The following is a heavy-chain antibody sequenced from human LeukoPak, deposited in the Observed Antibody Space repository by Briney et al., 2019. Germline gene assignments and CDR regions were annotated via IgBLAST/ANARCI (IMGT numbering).Heavy chain of an antibody. CDR2: INHSGST. CDR1: GGSFSGYY. CDR3: AGGLHSRSPPLGNWFDP. Sequence: SETLSLTCAVYGGSFSGYYWSWIRQPPGKGLEWIGEINHSGSTNYNPSLKSRVTISVDTSKNQFSLKLSSVTAADTAAYYCAGGLHSRSPPLGNWFDPWGQGTLVTVSS. D-gene: IGHD6-13*01. J-gene: IGHJ5*02. V-gene: IGHV4-34*01.